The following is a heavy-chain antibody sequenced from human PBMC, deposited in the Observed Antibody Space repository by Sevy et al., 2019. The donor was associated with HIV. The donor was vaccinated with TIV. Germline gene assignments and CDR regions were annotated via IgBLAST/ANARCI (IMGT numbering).Heavy chain of an antibody. V-gene: IGHV3-53*01. Sequence: GGSLRLSCAASGFTVSSNYMSWVRQAPGKGLEWVSVIYSGGSTYYADSVKGRFTISRDNSKNTLYLQMNSLTAEDTAVYYCARDGPDYYASSDNYYYYMDVWGKGTTVTVSS. CDR2: IYSGGST. J-gene: IGHJ6*03. D-gene: IGHD3-22*01. CDR1: GFTVSSNY. CDR3: ARDGPDYYASSDNYYYYMDV.